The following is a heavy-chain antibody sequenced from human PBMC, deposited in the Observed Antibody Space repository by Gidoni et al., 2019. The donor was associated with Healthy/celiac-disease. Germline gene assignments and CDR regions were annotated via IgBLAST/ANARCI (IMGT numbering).Heavy chain of an antibody. J-gene: IGHJ4*02. V-gene: IGHV4-34*01. D-gene: IGHD3-22*01. CDR3: ARGLYDSSGAYYFDY. CDR2: INHSGST. CDR1: GGSFSGYY. Sequence: QVQLQQWGAGLLKPSETLSLTCDVYGGSFSGYYWSWIRQPPGKGLEWIGEINHSGSTNYNPSLKSRVTISVDTSKNQFSLKLSSVTAADTAVYYCARGLYDSSGAYYFDYWGQGTLVTVSS.